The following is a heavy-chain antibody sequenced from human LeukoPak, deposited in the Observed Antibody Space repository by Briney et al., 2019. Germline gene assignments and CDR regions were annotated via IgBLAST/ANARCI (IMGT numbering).Heavy chain of an antibody. CDR1: GGSISSYY. V-gene: IGHV4-59*01. D-gene: IGHD5-12*01. J-gene: IGHJ6*02. Sequence: SETLSLTCTVSGGSISSYYWSWIRQPPGKGLEWIGYIYYSGSTNYNPSLKSRVTISVDTSKNQVSLKLSSVTAADTAVYYCAREALGVDGYDYGARFYYYGMDVWGQGTTVTVSS. CDR2: IYYSGST. CDR3: AREALGVDGYDYGARFYYYGMDV.